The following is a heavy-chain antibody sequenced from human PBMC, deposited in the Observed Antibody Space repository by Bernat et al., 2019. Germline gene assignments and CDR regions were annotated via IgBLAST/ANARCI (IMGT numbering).Heavy chain of an antibody. CDR1: GFTFSSYN. Sequence: VQLVESGGDVVQPGRSLRLSCATSGFTFSSYNMNWVRQAPGKGLEWVSSISSGGTYIYYADSVKGRFTISRVNAKNSLYLQMNSLRADDTAVYYCAKEDYGGGVNWFDPWGQGTLVTVSS. D-gene: IGHD4-23*01. J-gene: IGHJ5*02. V-gene: IGHV3-21*01. CDR2: ISSGGTYI. CDR3: AKEDYGGGVNWFDP.